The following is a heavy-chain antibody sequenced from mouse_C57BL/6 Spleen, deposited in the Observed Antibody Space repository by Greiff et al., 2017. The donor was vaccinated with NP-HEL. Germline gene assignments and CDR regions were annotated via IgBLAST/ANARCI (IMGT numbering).Heavy chain of an antibody. CDR3: TRADTDYLDY. D-gene: IGHD3-3*01. CDR1: GYTFTSYG. CDR2: IYPRSGNT. V-gene: IGHV1-81*01. J-gene: IGHJ2*01. Sequence: VQLQQSGAELVRPGASVKLSCKASGYTFTSYGISWVKQRPGQGLEWIGEIYPRSGNTYYNEKFNGQATLTADTSSNTAFMVLRRLASEDSAVYFCTRADTDYLDYWGQGTTLTVSS.